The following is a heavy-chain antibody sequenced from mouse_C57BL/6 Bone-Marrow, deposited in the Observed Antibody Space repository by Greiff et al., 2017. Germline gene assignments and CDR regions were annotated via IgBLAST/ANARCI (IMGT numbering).Heavy chain of an antibody. CDR1: GFTFTDYY. Sequence: EVQLQQSGGGLVQPGGSLGLSCAASGFTFTDYYMSWVRQPPGKALEWLGFIRNKANGYTTEYSASVKGRFTISRDNSQSILYLQMNAPRAEDSATYYCARSYGSSFAYWGQGTLVTVSA. D-gene: IGHD1-1*01. CDR3: ARSYGSSFAY. CDR2: IRNKANGYTT. J-gene: IGHJ3*01. V-gene: IGHV7-3*01.